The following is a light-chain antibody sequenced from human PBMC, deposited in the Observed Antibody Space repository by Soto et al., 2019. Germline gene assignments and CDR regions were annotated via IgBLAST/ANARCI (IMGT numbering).Light chain of an antibody. CDR3: QQYGSTPLT. CDR2: GAS. Sequence: EIGLTQSPGTLSLSPGGRATLSCRASQSVSRNYVAWYQQKPGQAPRLLIYGASSRASGIPDRFSGSGSGADFTLSITRLEPEDFALYYCQQYGSTPLTFGGGTKV. J-gene: IGKJ4*01. V-gene: IGKV3-20*01. CDR1: QSVSRNY.